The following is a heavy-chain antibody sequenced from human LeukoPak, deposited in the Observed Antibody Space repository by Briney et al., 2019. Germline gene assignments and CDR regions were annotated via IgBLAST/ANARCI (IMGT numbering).Heavy chain of an antibody. J-gene: IGHJ5*02. CDR1: GFTFSSYS. CDR3: ARRVSTTNTYNWFDP. Sequence: PGGSLRLSCAASGFTFSSYSMSWVRQAPGKGLEWVSYISGSSSTIYYSDSVKGRFTISRDNAKNSLYLQMNSLRDEDTAVYYCARRVSTTNTYNWFDPWGQGTLVTVSS. CDR2: ISGSSSTI. D-gene: IGHD2-8*01. V-gene: IGHV3-48*02.